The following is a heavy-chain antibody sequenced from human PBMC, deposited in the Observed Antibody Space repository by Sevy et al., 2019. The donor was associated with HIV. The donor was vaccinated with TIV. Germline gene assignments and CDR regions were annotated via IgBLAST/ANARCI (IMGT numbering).Heavy chain of an antibody. CDR3: ASSTQVAGRNNWFDP. Sequence: ASVKVSCKASGYTFTTYGITWVRQAPGQGLEWMGWISTYNTMRNSAQKLQDRVTMTTETSTSTAYIVLRSLTSDDTAVYYCASSTQVAGRNNWFDPWGQGTLVTVSS. CDR2: ISTYNTMR. J-gene: IGHJ5*02. V-gene: IGHV1-18*01. D-gene: IGHD6-19*01. CDR1: GYTFTTYG.